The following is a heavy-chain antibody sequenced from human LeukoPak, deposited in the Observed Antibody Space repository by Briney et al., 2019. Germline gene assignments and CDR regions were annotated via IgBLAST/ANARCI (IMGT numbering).Heavy chain of an antibody. CDR2: ISAYNGNT. CDR1: GYSFSTYY. V-gene: IGHV1-18*04. D-gene: IGHD3-16*02. Sequence: GASVKVSCKTSGYSFSTYYMHWVRQAPGQGLEWMGWISAYNGNTNYAQKLQGRVTMTTDTSTSTAYMELRSLRSDDTAVYYCARDMPLPMITFGGVIALDYWGQGTLVTVSS. J-gene: IGHJ4*02. CDR3: ARDMPLPMITFGGVIALDY.